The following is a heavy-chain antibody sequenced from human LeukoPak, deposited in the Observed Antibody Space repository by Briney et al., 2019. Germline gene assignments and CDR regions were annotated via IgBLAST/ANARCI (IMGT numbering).Heavy chain of an antibody. CDR2: ISSSSSTI. Sequence: GGSLRLSCAASGLTFSSYSMNWVRQAPGKGLEWVSYISSSSSTIHYADSVKGRFTISRDNAKNSLYLQMNSLRAEDTAVYYFARGVIVVVGPNDYWGEGTLVTVSS. V-gene: IGHV3-48*04. D-gene: IGHD3-22*01. CDR3: ARGVIVVVGPNDY. J-gene: IGHJ4*02. CDR1: GLTFSSYS.